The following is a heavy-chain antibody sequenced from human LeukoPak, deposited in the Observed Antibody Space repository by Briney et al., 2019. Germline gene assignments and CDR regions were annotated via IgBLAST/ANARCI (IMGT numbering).Heavy chain of an antibody. CDR1: GFTFSSYS. V-gene: IGHV3-21*01. CDR3: ATLSHSRLADI. CDR2: ISSSSSYI. Sequence: GGSLRLSCAASGFTFSSYSMNWVRQAPGKGLEWVSSISSSSSYINYADSVKGRFTISRDNAKDSLFLQMSGLRAEDTAVYYCATLSHSRLADIWGQGTMVTVSS. D-gene: IGHD4-11*01. J-gene: IGHJ3*02.